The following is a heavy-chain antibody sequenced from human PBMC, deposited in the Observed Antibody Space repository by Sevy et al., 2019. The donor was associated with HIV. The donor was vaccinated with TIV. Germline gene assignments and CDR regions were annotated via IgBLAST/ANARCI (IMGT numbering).Heavy chain of an antibody. CDR3: AGGRYDSSGSFDAFDI. CDR2: IFGSGGGT. J-gene: IGHJ3*02. V-gene: IGHV3-23*01. D-gene: IGHD3-22*01. CDR1: GFTFSSYA. Sequence: GGSLRLSCAASGFTFSSYAMNWVRQAPGKGLEWVSTIFGSGGGTYYADSVKGRFTISRDNSKNTLYIQMNSLRAEDTAVYYCAGGRYDSSGSFDAFDIWGQGTMVTVSS.